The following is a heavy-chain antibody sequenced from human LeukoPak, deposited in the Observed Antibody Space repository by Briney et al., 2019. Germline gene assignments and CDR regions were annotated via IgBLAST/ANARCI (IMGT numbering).Heavy chain of an antibody. J-gene: IGHJ5*02. CDR3: ATDHGSKVVRFFDP. V-gene: IGHV1-8*01. CDR2: MNPNSGNT. D-gene: IGHD4-23*01. CDR1: GYTFISYD. Sequence: ASVKVSCKASGYTFISYDINWVRQAAGQGLEWMGWMNPNSGNTGYAQKFQGRVTMTRNTSISTAYMELSSLRSEDTAVYYCATDHGSKVVRFFDPWGQGTLVTVSS.